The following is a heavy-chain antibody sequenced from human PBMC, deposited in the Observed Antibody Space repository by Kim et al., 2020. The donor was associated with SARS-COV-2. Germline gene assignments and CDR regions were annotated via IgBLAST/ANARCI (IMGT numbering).Heavy chain of an antibody. D-gene: IGHD4-17*01. J-gene: IGHJ4*02. V-gene: IGHV4-4*07. Sequence: NPSLRRRVTMSVDTSKNQFSLKLSSVTAADTALYYCARDFADYEGDYFDYWGQGIVVTVYS. CDR3: ARDFADYEGDYFDY.